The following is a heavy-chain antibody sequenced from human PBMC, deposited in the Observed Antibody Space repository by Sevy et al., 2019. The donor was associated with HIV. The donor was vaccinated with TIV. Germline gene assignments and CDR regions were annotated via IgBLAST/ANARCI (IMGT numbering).Heavy chain of an antibody. D-gene: IGHD3-10*02. V-gene: IGHV3-23*01. CDR3: AREGCSKPHDY. CDR2: FSFGCGKL. CDR1: GFTFSSYA. Sequence: GGSLRLSCAASGFTFSSYAMSWVRQAPGKGLEWVSTFSFGCGKLNYADSVKGRFTISRDNSKNTLYLQMHSLRAEDTAVYYCAREGCSKPHDYWGQGTLVNVSS. J-gene: IGHJ4*02.